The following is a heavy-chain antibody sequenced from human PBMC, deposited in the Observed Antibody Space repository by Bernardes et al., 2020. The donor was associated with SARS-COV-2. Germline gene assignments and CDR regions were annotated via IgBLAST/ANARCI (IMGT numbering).Heavy chain of an antibody. CDR1: GFRFDIYT. CDR2: ISSDEKTI. J-gene: IGHJ4*02. D-gene: IGHD6-19*01. V-gene: IGHV3-48*01. Sequence: SLRLSCAASGFRFDIYTMNWVRQAPGKGPEWVSYISSDEKTIYYSDSVRGRFTVSRDNAKNSVFLQMNSLTAEDTAIYYCARTVNGWAIWGQGTLVTVSS. CDR3: ARTVNGWAI.